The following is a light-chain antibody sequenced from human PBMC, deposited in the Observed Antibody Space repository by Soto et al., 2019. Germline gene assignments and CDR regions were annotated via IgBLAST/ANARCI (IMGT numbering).Light chain of an antibody. CDR3: AVWDDSLRGWV. Sequence: QSVLTQPPSASGTPGQRVTNSCSGRFSNIGSNYVYWYQQLPGTAPKLLIFTNDQRTSGVPGRFSGSKSGTSASLAISGLRSEDEADYYCAVWDDSLRGWVFGGGTKLTVL. V-gene: IGLV1-47*02. CDR2: TND. J-gene: IGLJ3*02. CDR1: FSNIGSNY.